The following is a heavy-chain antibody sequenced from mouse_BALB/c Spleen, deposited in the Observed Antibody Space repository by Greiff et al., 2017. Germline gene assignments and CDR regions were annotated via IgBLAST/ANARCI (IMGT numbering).Heavy chain of an antibody. Sequence: EVKLVESGPGLVKPSQSLSLTCTVTGYSITSDYAWNWIRQFPGNKLEWMGYISYSGSTSYNPSLKSRISITRDTSKNQFFLQLNSVTTEDTATYYCARGSYDFDYWGQGTTLTVSS. D-gene: IGHD1-1*02. J-gene: IGHJ2*01. CDR2: ISYSGST. V-gene: IGHV3-2*02. CDR3: ARGSYDFDY. CDR1: GYSITSDYA.